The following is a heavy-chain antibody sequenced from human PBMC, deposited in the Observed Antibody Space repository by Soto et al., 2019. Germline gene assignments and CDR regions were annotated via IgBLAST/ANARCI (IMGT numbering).Heavy chain of an antibody. V-gene: IGHV3-48*01. CDR2: ISSASSTI. D-gene: IGHD3-16*01. CDR1: GFSFSSYS. CDR3: ARDSYDRTSSGQNFQH. Sequence: LRLSCAASGFSFSSYSMNWVRQAPGKGLEWLSYISSASSTIYYADSVKGRFTISRDNAKNSLYLQMNSLRAEDTAVYYCARDSYDRTSSGQNFQHWGQGTLVTVSS. J-gene: IGHJ1*01.